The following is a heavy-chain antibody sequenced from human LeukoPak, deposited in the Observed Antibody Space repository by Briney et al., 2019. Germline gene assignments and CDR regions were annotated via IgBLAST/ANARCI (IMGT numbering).Heavy chain of an antibody. Sequence: SETLSLTCGVYGGSLSGYFWTWIRQPPGKGLEWIGEINHSGSTNYNPSLKSRVIISVDTSKNQFSLKLSSVTAADTAVYYCARTYYYDRADIWGPGTMVTVSS. CDR3: ARTYYYDRADI. D-gene: IGHD3-22*01. V-gene: IGHV4-34*01. J-gene: IGHJ3*02. CDR1: GGSLSGYF. CDR2: INHSGST.